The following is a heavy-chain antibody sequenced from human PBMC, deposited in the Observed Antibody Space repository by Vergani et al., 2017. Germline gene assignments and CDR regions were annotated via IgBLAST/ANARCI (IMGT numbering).Heavy chain of an antibody. CDR2: MDYSGST. J-gene: IGHJ4*02. V-gene: IGHV4-39*01. CDR1: GDSVISTDYH. D-gene: IGHD2-15*01. Sequence: QVQLQESGPGLVKPSETPSLTCTVSGDSVISTDYHWGWIRQPPGKGLEWIGSMDYSGSTSYNPSLESRISISFETPKNQFSLRLTSVTAADTAVYYCASKRGACRAAYCHSYDFWGPGTLVGVSS. CDR3: ASKRGACRAAYCHSYDF.